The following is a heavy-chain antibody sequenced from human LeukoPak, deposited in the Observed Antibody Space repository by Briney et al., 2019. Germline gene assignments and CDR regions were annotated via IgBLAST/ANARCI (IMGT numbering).Heavy chain of an antibody. V-gene: IGHV3-66*01. CDR3: ARSXXDILIGYYQYFDY. D-gene: IGHD3-9*01. J-gene: IGHJ4*02. CDR1: GLSVSSNY. CDR2: IYRDGSS. Sequence: GGSLRLSCVASGLSVSSNYXXWVXQAPGXGLEWVSVIYRDGSSYYAESVKGRFTISRDNSKNTLYIQMNSLRAEDTAVYYCARSXXDILIGYYQYFDYWGQGTLVTVSS.